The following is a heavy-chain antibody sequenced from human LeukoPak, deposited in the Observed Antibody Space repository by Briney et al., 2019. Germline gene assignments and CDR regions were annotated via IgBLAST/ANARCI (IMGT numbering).Heavy chain of an antibody. CDR1: GGSISSGGYY. CDR3: ARDEAPYYGFWSGYYWDAFDI. CDR2: IYYSGST. J-gene: IGHJ3*02. Sequence: PSQTLSLTCTVSGGSISSGGYYWSWIRQHPGKGLEWIGYIYYSGSTYYNPSLKSRVTISVDTSKNQFSLKLSSVTAADTAVYYCARDEAPYYGFWSGYYWDAFDIWGQGTMVTVSS. V-gene: IGHV4-31*03. D-gene: IGHD3-3*01.